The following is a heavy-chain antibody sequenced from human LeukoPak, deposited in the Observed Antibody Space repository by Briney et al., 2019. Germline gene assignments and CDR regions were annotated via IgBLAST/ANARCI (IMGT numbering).Heavy chain of an antibody. J-gene: IGHJ5*02. Sequence: PGGSLRLSCAASGFTFSSYSMNWVRQAPGKGLEWVSYISSSSSTIYYADSVKGRFTISRDNAKNSLYLQMNSLRAEDTAVYYCARVVLRFLEWLPRGHNWFDPWGQGTLVTVSS. D-gene: IGHD3-3*01. CDR3: ARVVLRFLEWLPRGHNWFDP. CDR1: GFTFSSYS. V-gene: IGHV3-48*01. CDR2: ISSSSSTI.